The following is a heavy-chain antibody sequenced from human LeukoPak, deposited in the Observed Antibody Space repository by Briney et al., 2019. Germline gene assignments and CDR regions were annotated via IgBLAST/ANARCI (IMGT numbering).Heavy chain of an antibody. CDR2: INSNTGGT. V-gene: IGHV1-2*02. Sequence: GASVKVSCKASGDIFTGSFIHWVRQAPGQGLEWMGWINSNTGGTKFPQKFQGRVTMTRDTSINTAYMELSSLRSDDTAVYYCARADPVAYWGQGTQVTVSS. J-gene: IGHJ4*02. CDR3: ARADPVAY. CDR1: GDIFTGSF.